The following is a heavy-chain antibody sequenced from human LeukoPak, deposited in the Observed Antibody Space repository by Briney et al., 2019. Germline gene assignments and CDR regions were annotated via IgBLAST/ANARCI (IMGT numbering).Heavy chain of an antibody. CDR2: ITGSGDTT. CDR3: ARYITGTAFDY. V-gene: IGHV3-48*03. D-gene: IGHD1-20*01. CDR1: GFTFSSSE. J-gene: IGHJ4*02. Sequence: GGSLRLSCAASGFTFSSSEMNWVRQAPGKGLEWVSYITGSGDTTYYADSVKGRFTISRDNARNSLYLQMNSLRAEDTAVYYCARYITGTAFDYWGQGTLVTVSS.